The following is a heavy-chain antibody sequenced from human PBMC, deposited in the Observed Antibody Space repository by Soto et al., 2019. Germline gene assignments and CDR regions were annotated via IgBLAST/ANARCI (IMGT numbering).Heavy chain of an antibody. CDR2: ISSSGGST. CDR3: AKFYGGNSAHTYTIDP. V-gene: IGHV3-23*01. CDR1: GFTFSSYD. Sequence: EVQLLESGGGLVQPGGSLRLSCAASGFTFSSYDMSWVRQAPGKGLEWVSTISSSGGSTHYADSVKGRFTISRDNSKNTLYRQMHSLRAEDTAVYYCAKFYGGNSAHTYTIDPWGQGTLVTVSS. D-gene: IGHD2-21*02. J-gene: IGHJ5*02.